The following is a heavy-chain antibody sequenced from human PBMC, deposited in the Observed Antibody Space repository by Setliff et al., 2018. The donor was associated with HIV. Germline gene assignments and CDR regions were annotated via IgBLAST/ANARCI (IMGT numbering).Heavy chain of an antibody. V-gene: IGHV4-39*01. J-gene: IGHJ4*02. CDR3: ARQGGSGWSFDY. D-gene: IGHD6-19*01. Sequence: PSETLSLTCTVSGDSISNYYWSWIRQPPGKGLEWIGTISYTGSTYYDPSLKSRVTISLDTSKNQFFLKLSSVTAPDTAVYYCARQGGSGWSFDYWGQGTLVTVSS. CDR2: ISYTGST. CDR1: GDSISNYY.